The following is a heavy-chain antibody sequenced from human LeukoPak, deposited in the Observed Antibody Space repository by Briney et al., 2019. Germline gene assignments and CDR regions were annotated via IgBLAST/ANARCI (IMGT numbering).Heavy chain of an antibody. J-gene: IGHJ6*02. CDR3: VKAGEVDYYYYGMDV. CDR2: ISSSSSTI. V-gene: IGHV3-48*02. D-gene: IGHD2-21*01. Sequence: GGSLRLSCAASEFTFSSYSMNRVRQAPGKGLEWVSYISSSSSTIYYADSVKGRFTISRDNAKNSLYLQMNSLRDEDTAVYYCVKAGEVDYYYYGMDVWGQGTTVTVSS. CDR1: EFTFSSYS.